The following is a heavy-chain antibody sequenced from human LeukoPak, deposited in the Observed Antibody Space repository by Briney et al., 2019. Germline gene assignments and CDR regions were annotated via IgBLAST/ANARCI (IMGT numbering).Heavy chain of an antibody. V-gene: IGHV4-34*01. CDR2: INHSGST. J-gene: IGHJ4*02. CDR3: ARGYSYGHNYFDY. CDR1: GGSFSGYY. Sequence: SSETLSLTCAVYGGSFSGYYWSWIRQPPGKGLEWIGEINHSGSTNYNPSLKSRVTISVDTSKNQFSLKLSSVTAADTAVYYCARGYSYGHNYFDYWGQGTLVTVSS. D-gene: IGHD5-18*01.